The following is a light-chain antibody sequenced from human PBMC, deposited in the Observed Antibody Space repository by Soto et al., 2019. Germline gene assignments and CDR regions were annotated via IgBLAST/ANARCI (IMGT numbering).Light chain of an antibody. CDR1: QSVRSN. CDR2: GAS. V-gene: IGKV3-15*01. CDR3: QEYDNWPLWT. Sequence: ETVITQSPATLPVSPGERATLSCRASQSVRSNLAWYQQKPGQAPRLLIYGASTRATGVPARFSGSGSGTEFTLTINSXQSEDFALYYCQEYDNWPLWTFGQGTKVDIK. J-gene: IGKJ1*01.